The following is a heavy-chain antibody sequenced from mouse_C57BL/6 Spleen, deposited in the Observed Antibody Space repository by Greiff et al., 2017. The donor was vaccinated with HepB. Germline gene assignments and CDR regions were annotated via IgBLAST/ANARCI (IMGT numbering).Heavy chain of an antibody. CDR2: ISYDGSN. CDR3: ARDAYDGYYVRYFDV. D-gene: IGHD2-3*01. V-gene: IGHV3-6*01. Sequence: VQLKESGPGLVKPSQSLSLTCSVTGYSITSGYYWNWIRQFPGNKLEWMGYISYDGSNNYNPSLKNRISITRDTSKNQFFLKLNSVTTEDTATYYCARDAYDGYYVRYFDVWGTGTTVTVSS. CDR1: GYSITSGYY. J-gene: IGHJ1*03.